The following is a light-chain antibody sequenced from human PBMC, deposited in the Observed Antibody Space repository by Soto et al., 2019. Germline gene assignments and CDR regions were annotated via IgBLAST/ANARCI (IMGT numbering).Light chain of an antibody. V-gene: IGKV4-1*01. Sequence: DIVITQSPDSLAVSLGERATINCKSSQSLFHLAWYQQKPGQPPKLLIYWASTRESGVPDRFSGSGSGTDFTLTTSSMQSEAVAFYYCPEYYTPPVTFGLGTKLESK. CDR1: QSLFH. J-gene: IGKJ1*01. CDR3: PEYYTPPVT. CDR2: WAS.